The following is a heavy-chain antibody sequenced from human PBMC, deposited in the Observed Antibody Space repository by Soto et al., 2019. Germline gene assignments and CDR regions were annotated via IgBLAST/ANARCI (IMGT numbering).Heavy chain of an antibody. Sequence: KSSENLSLTCTVSGGSISSGGYYWSWIRQHPGKGLEWIGYIYYSGSTYYNPSLKSRVTISVDTSKNQFPLKLSPVTAADTAVYYCARDTTGRTGTTCYYYGMDVWGQGTTVTVSS. J-gene: IGHJ6*02. CDR1: GGSISSGGYY. V-gene: IGHV4-31*03. CDR2: IYYSGST. CDR3: ARDTTGRTGTTCYYYGMDV. D-gene: IGHD1-7*01.